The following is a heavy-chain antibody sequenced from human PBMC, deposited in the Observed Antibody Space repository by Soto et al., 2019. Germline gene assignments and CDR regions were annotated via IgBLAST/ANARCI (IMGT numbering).Heavy chain of an antibody. J-gene: IGHJ4*02. V-gene: IGHV3-43*01. CDR3: AKDRGSYSDPYFFDY. CDR2: ISWDGGST. D-gene: IGHD1-26*01. Sequence: EVQLVESGGVVVQPGGSLRLSCAASGFTFDDYTMHWVRQAPGKGLEWVSLISWDGGSTYYADSVKGRFTISRDNSKNSLYLQMNSLRTEDTALYYCAKDRGSYSDPYFFDYWGPGTLVTVSS. CDR1: GFTFDDYT.